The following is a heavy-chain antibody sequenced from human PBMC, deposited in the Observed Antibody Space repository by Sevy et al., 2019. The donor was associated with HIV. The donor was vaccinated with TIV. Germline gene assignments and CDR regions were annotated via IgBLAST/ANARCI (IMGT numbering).Heavy chain of an antibody. D-gene: IGHD5-18*01. CDR3: ARTGSHGYDL. Sequence: GGCLRLSCAASGFTSSDYSMNCVRQAPGKGLEWVSFIRRSSIQVTYADSVKGRFTVYTDSAKNLLYLQMNSLRAEDTAFYYCARTGSHGYDLWGQGTLVTVSS. V-gene: IGHV3-21*01. CDR2: IRRSSIQV. J-gene: IGHJ4*02. CDR1: GFTSSDYS.